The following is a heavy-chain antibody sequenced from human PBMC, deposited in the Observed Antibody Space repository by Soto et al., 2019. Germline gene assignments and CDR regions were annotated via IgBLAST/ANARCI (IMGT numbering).Heavy chain of an antibody. D-gene: IGHD6-13*01. J-gene: IGHJ4*02. CDR3: ARDRERDAWYEDY. CDR2: ISSSDGST. Sequence: GGSLRLSCVASGFSFSSYAMSWVRQAPGKGLEWVSVISSSDGSTYYADSVKGRFTISRDNSKNTLYLQMNSLRAEDTAVYYCARDRERDAWYEDYWGQGTLVTVSS. V-gene: IGHV3-23*01. CDR1: GFSFSSYA.